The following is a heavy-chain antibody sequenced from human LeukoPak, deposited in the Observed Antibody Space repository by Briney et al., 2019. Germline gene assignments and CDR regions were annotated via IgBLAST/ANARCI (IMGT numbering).Heavy chain of an antibody. V-gene: IGHV1-2*02. CDR2: INPNSGGT. CDR3: ARDLFDYYDSSGYFILYYYYYGMDV. J-gene: IGHJ6*02. Sequence: ASVKVSCKASGYTFTGYYMHWVRQAPGQGLEWMGWINPNSGGTNYAQKFQGRVTMTTDTSTSTAYMELRSLRSDDTAVYYCARDLFDYYDSSGYFILYYYYYGMDVWGQGTTVTVSS. D-gene: IGHD3-22*01. CDR1: GYTFTGYY.